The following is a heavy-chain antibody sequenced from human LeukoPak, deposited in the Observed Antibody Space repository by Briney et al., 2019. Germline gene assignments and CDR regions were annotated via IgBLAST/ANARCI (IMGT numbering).Heavy chain of an antibody. J-gene: IGHJ4*02. V-gene: IGHV3-7*05. CDR1: GFTFSSNW. CDR2: ISPDGSEK. CDR3: ARENGY. D-gene: IGHD4-17*01. Sequence: PGGSLRLSCAASGFTFSSNWMTWVSQAPGQGLEWVANISPDGSEKYYVDSVKGRFTISRDNAKNSLYLQMNSLRAEDTAVYYCARENGYWGQGTLVTVSS.